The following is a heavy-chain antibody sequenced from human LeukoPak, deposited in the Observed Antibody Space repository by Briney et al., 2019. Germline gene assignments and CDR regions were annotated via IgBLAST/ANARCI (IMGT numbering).Heavy chain of an antibody. V-gene: IGHV3-30*02. J-gene: IGHJ4*02. CDR1: GFTFSSYG. CDR2: IRYDGTNE. CDR3: ATKEWSMVRG. D-gene: IGHD3-10*01. Sequence: GGSLRLSCAASGFTFSSYGMHWVRQAPGKGLEWVTFIRYDGTNEYYADSVRGRFTISRDNSKNTLYMQMNSLRAEDTAVYYCATKEWSMVRGGGQGTLVTVSS.